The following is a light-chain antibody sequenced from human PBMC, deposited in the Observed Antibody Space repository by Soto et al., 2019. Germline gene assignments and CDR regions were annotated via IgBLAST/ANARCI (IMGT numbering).Light chain of an antibody. Sequence: QSVLTPTRSVSGSPGQAVSISCTGTSSDAWSYNFVXCXQXHPRXAPRLATYSVTKLPAAVPARFSGSKSGNTASLTISGLQAEDEADYYCCSYAGSYTFDVFGTGTKVTVL. CDR3: CSYAGSYTFDV. V-gene: IGLV2-11*01. J-gene: IGLJ1*01. CDR1: SSDAWSYNF. CDR2: SVT.